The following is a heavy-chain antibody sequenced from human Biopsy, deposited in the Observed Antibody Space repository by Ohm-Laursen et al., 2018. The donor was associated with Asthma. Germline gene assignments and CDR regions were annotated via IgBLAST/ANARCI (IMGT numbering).Heavy chain of an antibody. D-gene: IGHD3-10*01. J-gene: IGHJ6*02. CDR2: ISVYNGNT. CDR1: GHTFNSAG. CDR3: ARAVDYSHYYGIGV. V-gene: IGHV1-18*01. Sequence: ASVKASCKTSGHTFNSAGITWVRQAPGQGLEWMGWISVYNGNTKVAQKLQDRVTMITDASTSTAYMELRSLRSDDTAVYFCARAVDYSHYYGIGVWGQGTTVTVS.